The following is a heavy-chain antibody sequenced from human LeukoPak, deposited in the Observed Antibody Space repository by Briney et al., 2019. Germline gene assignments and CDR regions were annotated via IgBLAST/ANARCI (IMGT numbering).Heavy chain of an antibody. CDR1: GFTFSSYE. D-gene: IGHD2-2*01. CDR2: ISSSAGTT. J-gene: IGHJ4*02. CDR3: ARQQQLLWYD. Sequence: GGSLRLSCAASGFTFSSYEMNWVRQAPGKGLEWVSYISSSAGTTYYADSVKGRFTISRDNAKNSLYLQMNSLRAEDTAVYFCARQQQLLWYDWGQGTLVTVSS. V-gene: IGHV3-48*03.